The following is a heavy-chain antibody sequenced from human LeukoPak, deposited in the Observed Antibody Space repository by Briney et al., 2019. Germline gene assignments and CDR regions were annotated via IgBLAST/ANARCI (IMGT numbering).Heavy chain of an antibody. J-gene: IGHJ4*02. Sequence: GGSLRLSCAASGFTFSNYGIHWVRQAPGKGLEWVALISYDGSNTYYADSVKGRFTISRDNSKSTLYLQMNSLRAEDTAVYYCAKVRFGVTARYHFDFWGQGTLVTVSS. V-gene: IGHV3-30*04. CDR1: GFTFSNYG. D-gene: IGHD3-10*01. CDR3: AKVRFGVTARYHFDF. CDR2: ISYDGSNT.